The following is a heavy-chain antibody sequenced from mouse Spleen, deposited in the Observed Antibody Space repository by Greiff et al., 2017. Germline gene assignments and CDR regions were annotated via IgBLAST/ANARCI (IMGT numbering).Heavy chain of an antibody. J-gene: IGHJ4*01. Sequence: DLVKPGASVKLSCKASGYTFTSYWINWIKQRPGQGLEWIGRIAPGSGSTYYNEMFKGKATLTVDTSSSTAYIQLSSLSSEDSAVYFCARSLQLGAMDHWGQGTSVTVSS. V-gene: IGHV1S41*01. CDR1: GYTFTSYW. CDR3: ARSLQLGAMDH. CDR2: IAPGSGST. D-gene: IGHD4-1*02.